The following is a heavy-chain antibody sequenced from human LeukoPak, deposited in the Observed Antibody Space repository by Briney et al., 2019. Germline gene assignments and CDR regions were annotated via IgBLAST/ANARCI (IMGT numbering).Heavy chain of an antibody. V-gene: IGHV3-30-3*01. D-gene: IGHD5-24*01. Sequence: QPGRTLRLSCAASGFTFSSYAMHWVRQAPGKGLEWVAVISYDGSNKYYADSVKGRFTVSRDNSKNTLYLQMNSLGTDDTALCYCARERNGYSPHFDYWGQGTLVTVSS. CDR1: GFTFSSYA. J-gene: IGHJ4*02. CDR3: ARERNGYSPHFDY. CDR2: ISYDGSNK.